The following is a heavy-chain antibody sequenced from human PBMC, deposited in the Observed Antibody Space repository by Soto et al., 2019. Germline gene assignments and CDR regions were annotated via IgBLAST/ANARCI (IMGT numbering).Heavy chain of an antibody. Sequence: GASVKVSCKASGFTFTSSAVQWVRQARGQRLEWIGWIVVGSGNTNYAQKFQERVTITRDMSTSTAYMELSSLRSEDTAVYYCARGSGYESYYYYMDVWGKGTTVTVSS. CDR1: GFTFTSSA. CDR3: ARGSGYESYYYYMDV. D-gene: IGHD5-12*01. J-gene: IGHJ6*03. CDR2: IVVGSGNT. V-gene: IGHV1-58*01.